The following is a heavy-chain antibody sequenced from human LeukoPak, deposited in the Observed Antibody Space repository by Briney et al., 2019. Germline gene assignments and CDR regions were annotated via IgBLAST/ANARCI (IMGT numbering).Heavy chain of an antibody. Sequence: GASVKVSCKASGYTFTGYYMHWVRQAPGQGLEWMGWINPNSGGTNYAQKFQGRVTMTRDTSISTAYMELSRLRSDDTAVYYCARGKYLYSSSPDDYWGQGTLVTVSS. D-gene: IGHD6-6*01. CDR1: GYTFTGYY. CDR2: INPNSGGT. CDR3: ARGKYLYSSSPDDY. V-gene: IGHV1-2*02. J-gene: IGHJ4*02.